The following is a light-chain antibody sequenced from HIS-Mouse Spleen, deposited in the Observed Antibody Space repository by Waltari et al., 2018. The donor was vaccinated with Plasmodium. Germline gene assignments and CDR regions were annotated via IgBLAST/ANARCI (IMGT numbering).Light chain of an antibody. J-gene: IGKJ3*01. V-gene: IGKV3-15*01. CDR1: QRVSST. CDR2: GAS. Sequence: EIVMTQSPATLSVSPGERATLSCRASQRVSSTLAWYQQKPGQAPRPLIYGASTRATGIPARFSGSGSGTEFTLTISSLQSEDFAVYYCQQYNNWSFTFGPGTKVDIK. CDR3: QQYNNWSFT.